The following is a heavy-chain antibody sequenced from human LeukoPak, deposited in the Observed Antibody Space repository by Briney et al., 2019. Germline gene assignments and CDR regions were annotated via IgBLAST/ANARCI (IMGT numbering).Heavy chain of an antibody. CDR1: GGSFSGYY. Sequence: SETLSLTCAVYGGSFSGYYWSWIRQPPGKGLEWIGEINHSGSTNYNPSLKSRVTISVDTSKNQFSLKLSSVTAADTAVYYCASEPRLAVAGTGSLGSGGMDVWGQGTTVTVSS. D-gene: IGHD6-19*01. J-gene: IGHJ6*02. CDR2: INHSGST. CDR3: ASEPRLAVAGTGSLGSGGMDV. V-gene: IGHV4-34*01.